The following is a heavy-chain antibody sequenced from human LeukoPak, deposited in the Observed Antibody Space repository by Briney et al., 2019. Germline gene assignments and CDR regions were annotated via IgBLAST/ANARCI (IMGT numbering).Heavy chain of an antibody. V-gene: IGHV4-59*12. J-gene: IGHJ4*02. Sequence: SETLSPTCTVSGDSISTYYWSWIRQPPGKGLEWIGSIYYSGSTYYNPSLKSRVTISVDTSKNQFSLKLSCVTAADTAVYYCARGNRNYDFWSGSIKPDYFDYWGQGTLVTVSS. CDR3: ARGNRNYDFWSGSIKPDYFDY. D-gene: IGHD3-3*01. CDR2: IYYSGST. CDR1: GDSISTYY.